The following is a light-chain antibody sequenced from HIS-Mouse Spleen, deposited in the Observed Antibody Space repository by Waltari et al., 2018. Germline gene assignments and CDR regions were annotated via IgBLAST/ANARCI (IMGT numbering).Light chain of an antibody. Sequence: SYELTQPPSVSVSPGQTARITCSGDALPKQYAYWYHQKSGQAPVLVIYEDSKRPSGIPERFSGSSSGTMATLTISGAQVEDEADYYCYSTDSSGNHWVFGGGTKLTVL. V-gene: IGLV3-10*01. CDR1: ALPKQY. J-gene: IGLJ3*02. CDR2: EDS. CDR3: YSTDSSGNHWV.